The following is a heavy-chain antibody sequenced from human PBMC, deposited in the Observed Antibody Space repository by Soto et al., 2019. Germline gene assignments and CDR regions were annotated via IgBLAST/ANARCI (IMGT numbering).Heavy chain of an antibody. J-gene: IGHJ4*02. D-gene: IGHD3-22*01. CDR2: ISSRSTFI. V-gene: IGHV3-21*06. CDR1: GFTLTNEN. CDR3: ARDPPLSMIVVVGVDDF. Sequence: GGSLRLSCTVLGFTLTNENMNWVRQAPGKGLEWVSSISSRSTFINYADSVKGRFTIPRGNDKGLVYLQMNSLRAEDTAVYYCARDPPLSMIVVVGVDDFWGQGTLVTVSS.